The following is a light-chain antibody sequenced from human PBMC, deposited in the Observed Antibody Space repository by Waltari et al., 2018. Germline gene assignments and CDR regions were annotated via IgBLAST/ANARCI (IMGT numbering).Light chain of an antibody. CDR3: HQCAHSPRT. J-gene: IGKJ1*01. Sequence: EIVLTQSPGTLSLSPGERATLSCRASETVNNNNLAWFQQKPGQTPRLLIYDTYFRATGVPDRFSGSGSGTDFTLTISRLEPEDFAVYYCHQCAHSPRTFGQGTRVEIK. CDR1: ETVNNNN. V-gene: IGKV3-20*01. CDR2: DTY.